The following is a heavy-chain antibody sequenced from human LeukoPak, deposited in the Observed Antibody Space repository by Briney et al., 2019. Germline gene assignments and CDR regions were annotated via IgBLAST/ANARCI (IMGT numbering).Heavy chain of an antibody. Sequence: GRSLRLSCAASGFTFSSYGMYWVRQAPGKGLEWVAVISYDGSNKYYADSVKGRFTISRDNSKNTLYLQMNSLRAEDTAVYYCAKARGATVTTGFGYWGQGTLVTVSS. J-gene: IGHJ4*02. V-gene: IGHV3-30*18. CDR2: ISYDGSNK. CDR3: AKARGATVTTGFGY. CDR1: GFTFSSYG. D-gene: IGHD4-17*01.